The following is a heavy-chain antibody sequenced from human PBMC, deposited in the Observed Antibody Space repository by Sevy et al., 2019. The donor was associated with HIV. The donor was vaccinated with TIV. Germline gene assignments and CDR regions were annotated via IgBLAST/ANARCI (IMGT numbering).Heavy chain of an antibody. V-gene: IGHV4-31*03. Sequence: SETLSLTCTVSGGSISSGGYYWSWIRQHPGKGLEWIGYIYYSGSTYYNPSLKSRVTISVDTSKNQFSLKLSSVTAADTAMYYCARDRGTVTSYFDYWGQGTLVTVSS. CDR3: ARDRGTVTSYFDY. CDR1: GGSISSGGYY. CDR2: IYYSGST. D-gene: IGHD4-17*01. J-gene: IGHJ4*02.